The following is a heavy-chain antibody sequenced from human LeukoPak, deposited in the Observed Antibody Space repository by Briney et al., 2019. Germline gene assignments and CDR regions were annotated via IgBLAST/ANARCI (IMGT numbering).Heavy chain of an antibody. CDR2: IIPIFGTA. CDR3: ARANQLLFKWFDP. J-gene: IGHJ5*02. D-gene: IGHD2-2*01. Sequence: GASVKVSCKASGCTFSSYAISWVRQAPGQGLEWMGRIIPIFGTANYAQKFQGRVTITTDESTSTAYMELSSLRSEDTAVYYCARANQLLFKWFDPWGQGTLVTVSS. CDR1: GCTFSSYA. V-gene: IGHV1-69*05.